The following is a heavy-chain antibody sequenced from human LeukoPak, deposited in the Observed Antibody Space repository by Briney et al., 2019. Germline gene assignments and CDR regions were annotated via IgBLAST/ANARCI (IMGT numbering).Heavy chain of an antibody. V-gene: IGHV3-48*04. CDR2: ITDDSKTM. J-gene: IGHJ4*02. CDR1: GFTFDTYS. Sequence: GGSLRLSCVASGFTFDTYSMNWIRQAPGKGLEWTSYITDDSKTMYYADSVKGRFTISRDNAKNALYLQMNSLRAEDTAVYYCATEPYTAYLYWGQGTLVTVSS. CDR3: ATEPYTAYLY. D-gene: IGHD2-2*02.